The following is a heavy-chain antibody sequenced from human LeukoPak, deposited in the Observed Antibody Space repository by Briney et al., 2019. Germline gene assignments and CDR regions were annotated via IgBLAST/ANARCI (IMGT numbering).Heavy chain of an antibody. CDR1: GFIFSSYG. CDR3: AKETYSSSGHGAFDI. Sequence: GRSLRLSCAASGFIFSSYGMHWVRQAPGKGLEWVAVISYDGSNKYYADSVKGRFTISRDNSKNTLYLQMNSLRAEDTAVYYCAKETYSSSGHGAFDIWGQGTMVTVSS. D-gene: IGHD6-13*01. CDR2: ISYDGSNK. J-gene: IGHJ3*02. V-gene: IGHV3-30*18.